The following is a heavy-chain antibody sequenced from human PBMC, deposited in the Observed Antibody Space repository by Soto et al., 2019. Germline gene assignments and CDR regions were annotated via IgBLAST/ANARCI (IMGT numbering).Heavy chain of an antibody. CDR1: GFSFKNYA. CDR3: ARGVRAETYYTAFDY. V-gene: IGHV3-30-3*01. J-gene: IGHJ4*01. Sequence: QVQLVESGGGVVQPGSSLRLSCAASGFSFKNYAFHWVRQAPGKGLEWAALISHNDEPKIFYADSVQGRFTISRDNFKNTVYLQMNSLRDEDTAVYHCARGVRAETYYTAFDYWGQGTQVTVSS. CDR2: ISHNDEPKI. D-gene: IGHD3-3*01.